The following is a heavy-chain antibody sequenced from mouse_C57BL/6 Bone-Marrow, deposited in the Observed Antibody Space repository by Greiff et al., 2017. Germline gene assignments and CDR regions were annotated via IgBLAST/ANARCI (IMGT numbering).Heavy chain of an antibody. CDR1: GYSFTGYY. J-gene: IGHJ3*01. D-gene: IGHD1-1*01. Sequence: EVQLQQSGPELVKPGASVKISCKASGYSFTGYYMNWVKQSPEKSLEWIGEINPSTGGTTYNQKFKAKATLTVDKSSSTAYMQLKSLTSEGSAVYYCARGPHYDGSSYWLAYWGQGTLVTVSA. CDR2: INPSTGGT. V-gene: IGHV1-42*01. CDR3: ARGPHYDGSSYWLAY.